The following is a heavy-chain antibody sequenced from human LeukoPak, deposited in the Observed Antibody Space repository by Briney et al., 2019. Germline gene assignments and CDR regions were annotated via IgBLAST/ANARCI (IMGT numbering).Heavy chain of an antibody. CDR1: GGSISSYY. Sequence: SETLSLSCTVSGGSISSYYWSWIRQPAGKGLEWIGRIYTSGSTNYNPSLKSRVTLSVDTSKSQSSLRLNSVTAADTAVYYCARGRGYGHGFDYWGQGTLVTVSS. J-gene: IGHJ4*02. D-gene: IGHD5-18*01. V-gene: IGHV4-4*07. CDR2: IYTSGST. CDR3: ARGRGYGHGFDY.